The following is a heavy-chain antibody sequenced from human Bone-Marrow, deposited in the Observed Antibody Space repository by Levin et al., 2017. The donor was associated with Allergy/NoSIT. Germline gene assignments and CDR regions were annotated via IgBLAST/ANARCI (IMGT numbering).Heavy chain of an antibody. D-gene: IGHD3-10*01. CDR2: ISSTSNDI. CDR1: GFTFSSYS. J-gene: IGHJ6*03. Sequence: GESLKISCAASGFTFSSYSMNWVRQAPGKGLEWVSCISSTSNDIYYADSVKGRFTISRDNAKNSLFLPMNSLRAEDTAVYFCARDPYYYGSGSYYYYYMDVWGKGTTVTVSS. CDR3: ARDPYYYGSGSYYYYYMDV. V-gene: IGHV3-21*01.